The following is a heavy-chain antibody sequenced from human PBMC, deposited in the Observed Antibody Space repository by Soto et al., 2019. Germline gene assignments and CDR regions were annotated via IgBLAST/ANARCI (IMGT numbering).Heavy chain of an antibody. D-gene: IGHD6-13*01. CDR1: GGTFSSYA. J-gene: IGHJ5*02. CDR2: IIPIFGTA. Sequence: QVQLVQSGAEVKKPGSSVKVSCKASGGTFSSYAISWVRQAPGQGLEWMGGIIPIFGTANYAQKFQGRVTITADESTSTAYRELSSLRSEDTAVYYCARDNSSSPHLVLFDPWGQGTLVTVSS. CDR3: ARDNSSSPHLVLFDP. V-gene: IGHV1-69*12.